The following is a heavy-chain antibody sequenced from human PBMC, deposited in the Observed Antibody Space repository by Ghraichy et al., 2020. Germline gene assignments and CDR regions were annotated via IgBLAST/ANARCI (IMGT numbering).Heavy chain of an antibody. J-gene: IGHJ4*02. D-gene: IGHD1-26*01. Sequence: SETLSLTCAVSGDSVSVSGDYWGWIRQPPGKGLEWMGSIFSTGSTYFNPSLESRITMSVDRSKKQLSLRLTSVTAADTAVYYCARRRGSNWYFDYWGPGTLVTVSS. CDR3: ARRRGSNWYFDY. CDR1: GDSVSVSGDY. V-gene: IGHV4-39*01. CDR2: IFSTGST.